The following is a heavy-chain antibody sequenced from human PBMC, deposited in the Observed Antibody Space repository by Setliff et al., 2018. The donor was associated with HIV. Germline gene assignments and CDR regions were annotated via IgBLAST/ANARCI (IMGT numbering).Heavy chain of an antibody. CDR1: GGSISSSSYY. CDR3: ARDRAWYYYGSGSVFDY. V-gene: IGHV4-39*07. D-gene: IGHD3-10*01. J-gene: IGHJ4*02. CDR2: IYYSGST. Sequence: SETLSLTCTVSGGSISSSSYYWGWIRQPPGKGLEWIGSIYYSGSTYYNPFLKSRVTISVDTSKNQFSLKLSSVTAADTAVYYCARDRAWYYYGSGSVFDYWGQGTLVTVSS.